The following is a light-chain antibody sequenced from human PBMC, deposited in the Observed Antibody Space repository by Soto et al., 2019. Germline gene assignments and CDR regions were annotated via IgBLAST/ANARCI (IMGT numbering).Light chain of an antibody. CDR3: QQYNSWLWT. Sequence: EIVLTQSPATLSSFPGDRVTLSCRASQYINTRLAWYQHRPGQAPRLLIYQTSTRATGIPARFSGSGPGTEFTLIISSLQSEDSAVYYCQQYNSWLWTFGQGTKVAIK. CDR2: QTS. V-gene: IGKV3-15*01. CDR1: QYINTR. J-gene: IGKJ1*01.